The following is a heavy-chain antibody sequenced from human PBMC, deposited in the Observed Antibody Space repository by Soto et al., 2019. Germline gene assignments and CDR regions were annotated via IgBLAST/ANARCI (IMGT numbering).Heavy chain of an antibody. D-gene: IGHD3-3*01. CDR1: GYTFTGYY. CDR2: INPNSGGT. Sequence: QVQLVQSGAEVKKPGASVKVSCKASGYTFTGYYMHWVRQAPGQGLEWMGWINPNSGGTNYAQKFQGRVTMTRDTSISTAYMELSRLRSDDTAVYYCARAPITIFGVAQFGVHYCYGMDVWGQGTTVTVSS. V-gene: IGHV1-2*02. J-gene: IGHJ6*02. CDR3: ARAPITIFGVAQFGVHYCYGMDV.